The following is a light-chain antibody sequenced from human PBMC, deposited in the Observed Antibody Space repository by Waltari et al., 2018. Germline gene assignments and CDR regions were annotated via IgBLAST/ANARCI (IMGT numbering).Light chain of an antibody. J-gene: IGKJ3*01. CDR3: QQFINYPLT. CDR2: DAS. V-gene: IGKV1D-13*01. CDR1: QDIASV. Sequence: AIQLTQSPSSLSASVGHRITITCRASQDIASVLAWDVQKPGKAPQLLIYDASTLESGVQSRFSGSGSGTDFTLSISGLQPEDFATYYCQQFINYPLTFGPGTTVDIK.